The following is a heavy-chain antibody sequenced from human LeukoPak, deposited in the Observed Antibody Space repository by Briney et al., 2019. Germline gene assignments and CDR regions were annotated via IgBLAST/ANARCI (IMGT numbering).Heavy chain of an antibody. J-gene: IGHJ4*02. CDR1: GYTFTGYH. D-gene: IGHD6-13*01. Sequence: ASVKVSCKASGYTFTGYHIHWVRQAPVQGLEWMGRINPYSGDTNFAQKFQGRVTMTRDTSITTAYMDLSSLTPDDTAVYFCARDQGSLTRSWYTGYWGQGTQVTVSS. CDR2: INPYSGDT. V-gene: IGHV1-2*06. CDR3: ARDQGSLTRSWYTGY.